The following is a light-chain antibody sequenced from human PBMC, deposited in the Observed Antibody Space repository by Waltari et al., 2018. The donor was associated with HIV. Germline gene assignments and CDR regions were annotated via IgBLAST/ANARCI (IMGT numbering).Light chain of an antibody. CDR2: GAS. CDR1: QSVRSN. CDR3: QQYNNWPPYT. J-gene: IGKJ2*01. Sequence: EIVMTQSPATLSVSPGERATLSCRASQSVRSNLAWYQQKPGQAPRLLIYGASSRATGIPAMFSGSWSGTEFTLTISSLQSEDFAVYYCQQYNNWPPYTFGQGTKLEI. V-gene: IGKV3-15*01.